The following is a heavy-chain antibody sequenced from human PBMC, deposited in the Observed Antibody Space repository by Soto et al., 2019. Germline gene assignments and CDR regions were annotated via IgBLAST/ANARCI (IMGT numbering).Heavy chain of an antibody. Sequence: SETLSLTCSVSGGSISSVGHYWTWIRQQPGKGLEWIGYIYYSGSTDYNPSLKSRVTISVDRSKNQFSLNLSSVTAADTAIYYCARESGGYDSSTRYGLDVWRQGTTVTVSS. J-gene: IGHJ6*02. V-gene: IGHV4-31*03. CDR2: IYYSGST. CDR1: GGSISSVGHY. CDR3: ARESGGYDSSTRYGLDV. D-gene: IGHD6-25*01.